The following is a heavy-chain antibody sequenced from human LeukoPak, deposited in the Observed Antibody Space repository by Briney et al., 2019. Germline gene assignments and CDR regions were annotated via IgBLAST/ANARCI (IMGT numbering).Heavy chain of an antibody. Sequence: ASVKVSCKASGYTFTDYYMHWVRQAPGQGLEWMGWINPNSGGTNYAQKFQGRVTMTRDTSISAAYMELSSLRSDDTAMYYCARSYSGFGYALHDYWGQGTLVTVSS. J-gene: IGHJ4*02. CDR3: ARSYSGFGYALHDY. D-gene: IGHD1-26*01. V-gene: IGHV1-2*02. CDR2: INPNSGGT. CDR1: GYTFTDYY.